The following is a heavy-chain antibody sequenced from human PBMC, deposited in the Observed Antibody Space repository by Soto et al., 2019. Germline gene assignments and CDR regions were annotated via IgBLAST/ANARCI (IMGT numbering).Heavy chain of an antibody. Sequence: QVQLVESGGGVVQPGRSLRLSCAASGFTFSSYGMHWVRQAPGKGLEWVAVISYDGSNKYYADSVKGRFTISRDNSKNTLYLQMNSLRAEDTAVYYCAKAADGMDVWGQGTTVTVSS. J-gene: IGHJ6*02. CDR2: ISYDGSNK. V-gene: IGHV3-30*18. CDR1: GFTFSSYG. CDR3: AKAADGMDV.